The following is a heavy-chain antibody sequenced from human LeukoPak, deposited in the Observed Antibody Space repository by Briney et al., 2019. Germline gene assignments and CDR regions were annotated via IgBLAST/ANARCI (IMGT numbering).Heavy chain of an antibody. D-gene: IGHD1-1*01. J-gene: IGHJ4*02. CDR1: GGSISNGDYY. V-gene: IGHV4-30-4*01. CDR3: ARVSSGYTFDY. CDR2: IYYSGIP. Sequence: SETLSLTCTVSGGSISNGDYYWSWIRQPPGKGLEWIGYIYYSGIPYYNPSLKSRLTISVDTSKNQFSLKLSSVTAADTAIYYCARVSSGYTFDYWGQGTLVTVSS.